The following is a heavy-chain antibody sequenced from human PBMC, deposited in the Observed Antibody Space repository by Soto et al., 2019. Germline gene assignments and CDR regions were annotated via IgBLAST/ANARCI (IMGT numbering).Heavy chain of an antibody. D-gene: IGHD3-3*01. CDR3: ARGTETIFGVVGEYYFDY. Sequence: SETLSLTCTVSGGSISSSSYYWGWIRQPPGKGLEWIGSIYYSGNAYYNPSLKSRVTISVDTSKNQFSLKLSSVTAADTAVYYCARGTETIFGVVGEYYFDYWGQGTLVTVSS. CDR2: IYYSGNA. V-gene: IGHV4-39*07. CDR1: GGSISSSSYY. J-gene: IGHJ4*02.